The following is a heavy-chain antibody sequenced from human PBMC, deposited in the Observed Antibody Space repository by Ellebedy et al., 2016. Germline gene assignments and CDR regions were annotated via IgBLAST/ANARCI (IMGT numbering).Heavy chain of an antibody. Sequence: GGSLRLSXAASGFTFTTYAMSWVRQAPGKGLEWVSTISGLGASTYYADSVKGRFTISRDNSKNRLYLQMNSLRAEDTAIYSCAKASGDYLDPFFDNWGQGTLVTVSS. CDR1: GFTFTTYA. D-gene: IGHD4-17*01. CDR2: ISGLGAST. CDR3: AKASGDYLDPFFDN. V-gene: IGHV3-23*01. J-gene: IGHJ4*02.